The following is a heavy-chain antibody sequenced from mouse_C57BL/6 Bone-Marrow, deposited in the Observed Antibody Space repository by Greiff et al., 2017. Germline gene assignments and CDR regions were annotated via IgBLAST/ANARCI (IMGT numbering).Heavy chain of an antibody. Sequence: VQLQQSGAELVRPGASVTLSCKASGYTFTDYEMHWVKQTPVHGLEWIGAIDPETGGTANNQKFKGKAILTADKSSSTAYMELRSLTSEDSAVYDCSITTVVAEGFAYWGQGTLVTGSA. CDR3: SITTVVAEGFAY. CDR2: IDPETGGT. V-gene: IGHV1-15*01. D-gene: IGHD1-1*01. J-gene: IGHJ3*01. CDR1: GYTFTDYE.